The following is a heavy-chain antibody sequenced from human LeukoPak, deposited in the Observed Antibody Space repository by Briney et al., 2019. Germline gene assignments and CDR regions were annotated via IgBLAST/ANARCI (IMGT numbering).Heavy chain of an antibody. CDR3: ARDRHSHFSTAMAL. D-gene: IGHD5-18*01. J-gene: IGHJ4*02. CDR2: ISSTSTYI. V-gene: IGHV3-21*01. CDR1: GFTFSSYN. Sequence: PGGSLRLSCAASGFTFSSYNMNWVRQAPGKGLEWVSSISSTSTYIYYADSVKGRFTISTDNAKNSLYLQINSLRAEDTAVYYCARDRHSHFSTAMALWGQGTLVTVSS.